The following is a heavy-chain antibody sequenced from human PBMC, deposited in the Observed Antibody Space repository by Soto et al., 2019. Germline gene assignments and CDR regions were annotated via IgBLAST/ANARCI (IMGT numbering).Heavy chain of an antibody. J-gene: IGHJ4*02. Sequence: SETLSLTCTVSGGSISTYYWSWIRQPPGKGLEWIGNIHYNGNTKYNPSLKSRVSMSVDTSKNQFSLRLISVTAADTAKYFCAREGNLGRWLQPLDFWGQGTLVTVSS. CDR3: AREGNLGRWLQPLDF. D-gene: IGHD5-12*01. CDR1: GGSISTYY. CDR2: IHYNGNT. V-gene: IGHV4-59*01.